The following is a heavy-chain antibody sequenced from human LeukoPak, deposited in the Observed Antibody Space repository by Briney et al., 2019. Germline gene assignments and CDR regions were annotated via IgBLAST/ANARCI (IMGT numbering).Heavy chain of an antibody. V-gene: IGHV3-23*01. CDR3: ARDRAVGYYDSGGHVIFDY. D-gene: IGHD3-22*01. CDR1: GFGFSYYD. J-gene: IGHJ4*02. CDR2: ISGTDDST. Sequence: GGSLRLPCVASGFGFSYYDMNWVRQTPGKGLEWVSTISGTDDSTYYADSVKGRFTISRDNSKNTLYLQMDSLRAEDTAVYHCARDRAVGYYDSGGHVIFDYWGQGTLVTVSS.